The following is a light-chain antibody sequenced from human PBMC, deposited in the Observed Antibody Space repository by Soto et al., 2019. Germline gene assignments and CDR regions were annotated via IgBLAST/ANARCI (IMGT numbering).Light chain of an antibody. CDR1: QSVSSN. Sequence: EKVMTQSPATLSVSPGERATLSCRASQSVSSNLAWYQQKPGQAPRLLIYGASTRATGIPARFSGSGSGKEFTLTISSLQSEDFAVYYCQQYNNWPPYTFGQGTKLEIK. CDR2: GAS. V-gene: IGKV3-15*01. J-gene: IGKJ2*01. CDR3: QQYNNWPPYT.